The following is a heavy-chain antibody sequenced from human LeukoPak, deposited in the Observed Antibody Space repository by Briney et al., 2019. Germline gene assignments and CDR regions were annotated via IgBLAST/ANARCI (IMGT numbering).Heavy chain of an antibody. CDR2: INSDGSST. CDR3: AREVSQLVRDLDY. D-gene: IGHD6-6*01. J-gene: IGHJ4*02. Sequence: GESLKISCAASGFTFSSYWMHWVRQAPGKGLVWVSRINSDGSSTSYADSVKGRFTISRDSAKNTLYLQMNSLRGEDTAVYYCAREVSQLVRDLDYWGQGTLVTVSS. V-gene: IGHV3-74*01. CDR1: GFTFSSYW.